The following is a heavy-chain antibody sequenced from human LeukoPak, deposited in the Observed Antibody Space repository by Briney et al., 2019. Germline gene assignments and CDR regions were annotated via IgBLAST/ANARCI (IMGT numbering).Heavy chain of an antibody. J-gene: IGHJ4*02. D-gene: IGHD1-26*01. V-gene: IGHV1-69*02. Sequence: SVTVSCKASGGTFSSYTISWVRQAPGQGREWMGRIIPILGIANYAQKFQGRVTITADKSTSTAYMELSSLRSEDTAVYYCARGSELARFDYWGQGTLVTVSS. CDR3: ARGSELARFDY. CDR1: GGTFSSYT. CDR2: IIPILGIA.